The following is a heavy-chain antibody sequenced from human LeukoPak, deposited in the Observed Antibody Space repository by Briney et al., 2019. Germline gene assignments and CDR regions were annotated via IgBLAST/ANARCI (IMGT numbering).Heavy chain of an antibody. CDR2: SSPYNGET. J-gene: IGHJ4*02. D-gene: IGHD2-21*01. CDR1: GYTFTSYG. CDR3: GREWRDCDGGCVTGHFDF. V-gene: IGHV1-18*01. Sequence: RASVKVSCKASGYTFTSYGINWVRQAPGQGPEWMGGSSPYNGETRYAQKFRGRATITTDTSTTTAYMELTSLESDDSAVYYCGREWRDCDGGCVTGHFDFWGQGTWVTVSS.